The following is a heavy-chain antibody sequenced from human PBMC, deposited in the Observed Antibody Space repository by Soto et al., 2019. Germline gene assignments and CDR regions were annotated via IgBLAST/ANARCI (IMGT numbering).Heavy chain of an antibody. CDR1: GGSISSGGYY. Sequence: QVQLQESGPGLVKPSQTLSLTCTVSGGSISSGGYYWSWIRRHPGKGLEWIGYIYYSGSTYYNPSLKRRVTISVDTSKNQFSLKLSSVTAADTAVYYCARDWRDTASPYLRFDPWGQGTLVTVSS. V-gene: IGHV4-31*03. D-gene: IGHD5-18*01. CDR3: ARDWRDTASPYLRFDP. J-gene: IGHJ5*02. CDR2: IYYSGST.